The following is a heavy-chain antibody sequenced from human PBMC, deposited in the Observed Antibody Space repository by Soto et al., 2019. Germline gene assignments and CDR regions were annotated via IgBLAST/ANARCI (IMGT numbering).Heavy chain of an antibody. D-gene: IGHD2-21*02. CDR3: ARDDVLGYCVGDCYS. J-gene: IGHJ4*02. V-gene: IGHV1-69*02. CDR2: IIPILGIA. CDR1: GGTFSSYT. Sequence: QVQLVQSGAEVKKPGSSVKVSCKASGGTFSSYTISWVRQAPGQGLEWMGRIIPILGIANYAQKFQGRVTITSEQSASTAYMELSRLRSEDTAVYYCARDDVLGYCVGDCYSWGQGTLVTVSS.